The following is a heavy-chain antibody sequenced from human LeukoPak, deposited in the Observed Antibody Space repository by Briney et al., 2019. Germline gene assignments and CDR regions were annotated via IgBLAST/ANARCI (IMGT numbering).Heavy chain of an antibody. CDR1: GYTFTSYY. V-gene: IGHV1-46*01. J-gene: IGHJ5*02. Sequence: ASVKVSCKASGYTFTSYYMHWVRQAPGQGLEWMGIINPSGGSTSYAQKFQGRVTMTRDMSTSTVYMELSSLRSEDTAVYYCAKGRIQLWFSAWFDPWGQGTLVTVSS. D-gene: IGHD5-18*01. CDR2: INPSGGST. CDR3: AKGRIQLWFSAWFDP.